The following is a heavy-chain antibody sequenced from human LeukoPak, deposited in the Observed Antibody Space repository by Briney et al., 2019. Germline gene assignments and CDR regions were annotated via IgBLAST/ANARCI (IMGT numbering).Heavy chain of an antibody. CDR3: ARIVWIPFDY. V-gene: IGHV3-30*04. Sequence: PGGSLRLSCAASGFTLSSYDMHWVRQAPGKGLEWVALISYAGSYEYYADSVKGRFTISRDNSKNTLYLQMNSLRAEDTAVYYCARIVWIPFDYWGQGTLVTVSS. J-gene: IGHJ4*02. D-gene: IGHD5-18*01. CDR2: ISYAGSYE. CDR1: GFTLSSYD.